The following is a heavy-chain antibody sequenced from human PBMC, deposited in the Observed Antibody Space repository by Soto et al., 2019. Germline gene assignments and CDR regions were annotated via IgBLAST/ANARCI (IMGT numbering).Heavy chain of an antibody. Sequence: QVQLVQSRAEVKRPGASVKVSCKASEYTFSTYYIHWVRQAPGQGREWMAVINPGDGSTTYAQKFQGRFTMTRETSTSTVYMHLGSLTSEDTAVYFCTRDRGGIYFDFWGQGTLVTVS. CDR2: INPGDGST. V-gene: IGHV1-46*03. CDR3: TRDRGGIYFDF. D-gene: IGHD1-26*01. J-gene: IGHJ4*02. CDR1: EYTFSTYY.